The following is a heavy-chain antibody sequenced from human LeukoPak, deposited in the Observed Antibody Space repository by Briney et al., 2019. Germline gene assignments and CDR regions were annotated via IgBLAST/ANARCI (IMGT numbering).Heavy chain of an antibody. D-gene: IGHD3-10*01. V-gene: IGHV4-34*01. CDR3: ARFDTMVRGVDY. Sequence: SETLSLTCAVYGGSFSGYYWSWIRQPPGKGLEWIGEINHSGSTNYNPSLESRVTISVDTSKNQFSLKLSSVTAADTAVYYCARFDTMVRGVDYWGQGTLVTVSS. CDR2: INHSGST. CDR1: GGSFSGYY. J-gene: IGHJ4*02.